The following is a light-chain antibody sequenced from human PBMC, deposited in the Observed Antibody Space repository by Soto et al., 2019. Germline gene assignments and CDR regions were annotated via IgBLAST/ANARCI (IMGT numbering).Light chain of an antibody. Sequence: EIVLTQSPGTLSLSPGERATLSCKASQSVSSSYLAWYQQKPGQAPWLLIYATSSRATGIPDRFSGSGSGTDFTLTISRLEPEDFAVYYCQQYGSSVYTFGQGTKLEIK. CDR3: QQYGSSVYT. V-gene: IGKV3-20*01. CDR1: QSVSSSY. J-gene: IGKJ2*01. CDR2: ATS.